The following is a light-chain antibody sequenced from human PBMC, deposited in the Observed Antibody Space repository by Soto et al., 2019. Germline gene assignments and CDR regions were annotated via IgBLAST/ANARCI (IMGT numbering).Light chain of an antibody. CDR1: QTISNW. CDR3: QQYNTYLT. CDR2: DVS. J-gene: IGKJ5*01. Sequence: DIQMTQSPSTLSASVGDRVTITCRASQTISNWWAWYQQKPGKAPKLLIYDVSSLESGVPSRFSGSGSGTEFTLTITSLQPDDSATYYCQQYNTYLTFGQGTRLEIK. V-gene: IGKV1-5*01.